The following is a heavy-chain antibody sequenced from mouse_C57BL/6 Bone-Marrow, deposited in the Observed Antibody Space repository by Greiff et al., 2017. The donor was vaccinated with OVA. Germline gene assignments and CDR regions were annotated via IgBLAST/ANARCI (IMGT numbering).Heavy chain of an antibody. CDR2: IFPGSGST. J-gene: IGHJ1*03. CDR3: ARDYYGSGYWYFDV. CDR1: GYTFTDYY. Sequence: QVHVKQSGPELVKPGASVKISCKASGYTFTDYYINWVKQRPGQGLEWIGWIFPGSGSTYYNEKFKGKAPLTVDTSSSTAYMLLSSLTSEDSAVYFCARDYYGSGYWYFDVWGTGTTVTVSS. D-gene: IGHD1-1*01. V-gene: IGHV1-75*01.